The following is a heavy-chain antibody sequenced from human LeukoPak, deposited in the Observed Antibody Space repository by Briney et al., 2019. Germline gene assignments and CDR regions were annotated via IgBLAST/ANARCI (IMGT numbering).Heavy chain of an antibody. D-gene: IGHD3-22*01. CDR3: AKDPSSGVIVVVTPIV. Sequence: GGSLRLSCAASGFTFSSYAMHWVRQAPGKGLEWVAFIRYDGSIKYYADSVKGRFTISRDDSKNTLYLQMNSLRVEDTAAYYCAKDPSSGVIVVVTPIVWGQGTLVTVSS. CDR2: IRYDGSIK. V-gene: IGHV3-30*02. J-gene: IGHJ4*02. CDR1: GFTFSSYA.